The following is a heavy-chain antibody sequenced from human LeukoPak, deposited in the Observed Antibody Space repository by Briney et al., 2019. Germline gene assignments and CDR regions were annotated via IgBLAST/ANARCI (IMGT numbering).Heavy chain of an antibody. J-gene: IGHJ4*02. CDR2: IIPIFGTA. CDR1: GGTFSSYA. V-gene: IGHV1-69*13. Sequence: VASVKVSCKASGGTFSSYAISWVRQAPGQGLEWMGGIIPIFGTANYAQKFQGRVTITADESTSTAYMELSSLRSEDTAVYYCARDRNGEHDYWGQGTLVTVSS. D-gene: IGHD4-17*01. CDR3: ARDRNGEHDY.